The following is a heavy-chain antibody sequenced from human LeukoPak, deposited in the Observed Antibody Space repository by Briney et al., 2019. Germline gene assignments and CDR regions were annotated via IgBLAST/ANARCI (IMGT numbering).Heavy chain of an antibody. CDR3: ASGPVSYSSGWYFNY. CDR1: GGSISSYY. D-gene: IGHD6-19*01. Sequence: SETLSLTCTVSGGSISSYYWSWIRQPPGKGLEWIGYIYYSGSTNYNPSLKSRVTISVDTSKNQFSLKLSSMTAADTAVYYCASGPVSYSSGWYFNYWGQGTLVTVSS. CDR2: IYYSGST. J-gene: IGHJ4*02. V-gene: IGHV4-59*01.